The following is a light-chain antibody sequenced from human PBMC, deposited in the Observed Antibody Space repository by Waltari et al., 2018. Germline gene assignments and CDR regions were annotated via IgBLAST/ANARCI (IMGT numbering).Light chain of an antibody. CDR2: DVS. V-gene: IGLV2-14*01. J-gene: IGLJ2*01. CDR1: RSDVGGSNY. CDR3: SSYTSSSTLV. Sequence: QSALTQPASVAGSPGQSITISCTGTRSDVGGSNYVSLYQQHPGTAPKLMIYDVSKRPSGVSNRFSGSKSGNTASLTISGLQAEDEADYYCSSYTSSSTLVFGGGTKLTVL.